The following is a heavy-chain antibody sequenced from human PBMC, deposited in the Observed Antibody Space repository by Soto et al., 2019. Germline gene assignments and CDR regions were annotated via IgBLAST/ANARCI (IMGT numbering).Heavy chain of an antibody. CDR3: ARGEDGKAAYYYGMDV. D-gene: IGHD1-26*01. Sequence: QVQLVQSGAEVKKPGSSVKVSCKASGGTFSSYTISWVRQAPGQGLGWMGRFIPILGIANYAQKFQGRATITADKSTSTAYMELSSLRSEDTAVYYCARGEDGKAAYYYGMDVWGQGTTVTVSS. CDR2: FIPILGIA. J-gene: IGHJ6*02. V-gene: IGHV1-69*02. CDR1: GGTFSSYT.